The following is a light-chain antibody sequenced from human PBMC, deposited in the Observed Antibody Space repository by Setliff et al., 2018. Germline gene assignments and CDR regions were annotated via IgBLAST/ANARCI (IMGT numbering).Light chain of an antibody. CDR2: GAS. CDR1: QSVSSN. CDR3: QQYNSYGWT. V-gene: IGKV3-15*01. J-gene: IGKJ1*01. Sequence: EIVMTQSPATLSVSPGERATLSCRASQSVSSNLAWYQQKPGQAPRLLIYGASTRATGIPARFSGSGSGTEFTLTISSLQSDDFATYYCQQYNSYGWTFGQGTKVDIK.